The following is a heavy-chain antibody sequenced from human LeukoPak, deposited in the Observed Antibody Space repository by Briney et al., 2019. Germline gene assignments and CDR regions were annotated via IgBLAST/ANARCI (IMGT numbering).Heavy chain of an antibody. J-gene: IGHJ4*02. CDR2: IIPILGIA. CDR3: ARDRSPYTYDILTGYYSDY. V-gene: IGHV1-69*04. Sequence: SVKVSCKASGGTFSSYAISWVRQAPGQGLEWMGRIIPILGIANYAQKFQGRVTITADKSTSTAYMELSSLRSEDTAVYYCARDRSPYTYDILTGYYSDYWGQGTLVTVSS. D-gene: IGHD3-9*01. CDR1: GGTFSSYA.